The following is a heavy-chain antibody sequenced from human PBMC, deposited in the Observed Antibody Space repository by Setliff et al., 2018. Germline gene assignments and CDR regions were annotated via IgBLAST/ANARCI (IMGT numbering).Heavy chain of an antibody. J-gene: IGHJ3*02. CDR1: SGSIRSNY. CDR2: IHYSGST. D-gene: IGHD3-3*01. V-gene: IGHV4-59*01. Sequence: LSLTCAVYSGSIRSNYWSWMRQPPGKGLEWIGYIHYSGSTSYNPSLKSRVTILVDTSRNQLSLRVNSMTAADTAVYYCARVAEASMRHIGIFGVVPHGFDIWGQGTMVTVSS. CDR3: ARVAEASMRHIGIFGVVPHGFDI.